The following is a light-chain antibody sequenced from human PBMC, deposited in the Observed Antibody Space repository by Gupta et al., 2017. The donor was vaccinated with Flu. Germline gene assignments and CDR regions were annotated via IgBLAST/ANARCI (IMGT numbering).Light chain of an antibody. CDR3: QQYGDSPWA. Sequence: EIVLTQSPGTLSLSPGDTATLSCRASQSVSTRFLAWYQQKPGQAPRLLIYFTSIRATGIPDRFSGSGSETDFTLTISRLEPEDFALYYCQQYGDSPWAFGHGTNVDIK. J-gene: IGKJ3*01. CDR2: FTS. V-gene: IGKV3-20*01. CDR1: QSVSTRF.